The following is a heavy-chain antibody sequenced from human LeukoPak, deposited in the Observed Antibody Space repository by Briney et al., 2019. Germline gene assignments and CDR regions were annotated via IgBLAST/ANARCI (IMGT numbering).Heavy chain of an antibody. CDR3: AKDSSMVRGDYDFFDF. Sequence: GGSLRLSCAASGFTFRSYSMNWVRQAPGKGLEWVSYISYSSSYIHYADSVKGRFTISRDNSKNTLYLQMNSLRAEDTAVYYCAKDSSMVRGDYDFFDFWGQGTLVTVSS. J-gene: IGHJ4*02. CDR1: GFTFRSYS. D-gene: IGHD3-10*01. CDR2: ISYSSSYI. V-gene: IGHV3-21*04.